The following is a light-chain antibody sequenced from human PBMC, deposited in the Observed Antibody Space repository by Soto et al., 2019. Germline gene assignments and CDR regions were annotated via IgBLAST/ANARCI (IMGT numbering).Light chain of an antibody. CDR1: QSVSSD. CDR2: DAS. J-gene: IGKJ5*01. Sequence: EIVLTQSPGTLSLSPGERATLSCRASQSVSSDLAWYQQKPGQAPRLLIYDASTRATGIPARFSGSGSGTEFTLTISSLQSEDCAVYYCQQYNKWPPITFGQGTRLEIK. CDR3: QQYNKWPPIT. V-gene: IGKV3-15*01.